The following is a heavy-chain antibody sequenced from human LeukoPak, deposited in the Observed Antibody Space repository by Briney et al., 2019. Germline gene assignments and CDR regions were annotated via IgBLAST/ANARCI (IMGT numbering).Heavy chain of an antibody. CDR1: GGSISSSSYY. CDR3: ARLDSSGWYGGPYFDY. V-gene: IGHV4-39*01. D-gene: IGHD6-19*01. J-gene: IGHJ4*02. Sequence: SETLSLTCTVSGGSISSSSYYWGWIRQPPGKGLEWIGSIYYSGSTYYNPSLKGRVTISVDTSKNQFSLKLSTVTAADTAVYYCARLDSSGWYGGPYFDYWGQGTLVTVFS. CDR2: IYYSGST.